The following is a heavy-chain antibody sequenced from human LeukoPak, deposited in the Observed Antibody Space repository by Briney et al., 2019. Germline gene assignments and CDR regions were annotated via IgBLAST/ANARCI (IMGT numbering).Heavy chain of an antibody. V-gene: IGHV4/OR15-8*02. D-gene: IGHD3-22*01. CDR1: GASVRSSTY. CDR2: IYHGGNV. J-gene: IGHJ4*02. Sequence: SSETLSLTCAVSGASVRSSTYWSWVRQPPGKGLEWVGEIYHGGNVNFNPFLKSRVIISLDESKDQFYLKLNSVTAADMAIYYCARESESDSGSSGYFFDYWGQGILVTVSS. CDR3: ARESESDSGSSGYFFDY.